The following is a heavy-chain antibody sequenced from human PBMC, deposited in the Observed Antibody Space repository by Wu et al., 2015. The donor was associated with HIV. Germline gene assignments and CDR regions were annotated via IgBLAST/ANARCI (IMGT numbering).Heavy chain of an antibody. J-gene: IGHJ4*02. Sequence: QVQLVQSGAEVKKPGSSVKVSCKASGDTFNIFAINWVRQAPGQGLEWMGGIIPAFGTTDYAGKFQGRVTIFADDSASTAYMELKRLTSEDTAVYYCARPWQLRNGWPFFDYWGQGTLVTVSS. CDR2: IIPAFGTT. D-gene: IGHD4-23*01. CDR1: GDTFNIFA. V-gene: IGHV1-69*12. CDR3: ARPWQLRNGWPFFDY.